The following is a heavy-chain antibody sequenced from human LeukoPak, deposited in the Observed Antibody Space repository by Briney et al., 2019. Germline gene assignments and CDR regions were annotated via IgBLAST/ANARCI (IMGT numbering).Heavy chain of an antibody. CDR2: ISGSGEST. V-gene: IGHV3-23*01. Sequence: GGSLRLSCAASGFTFSSYAVSWVRQAPGKGLEWVSAISGSGESTYYADPVKGRFTISRDNSKNTLYVQMNSLSAEDTAVYYCAKLEKIGYCSSTSCKYFDYWGQGTLVTVSS. J-gene: IGHJ4*02. D-gene: IGHD2-2*01. CDR1: GFTFSSYA. CDR3: AKLEKIGYCSSTSCKYFDY.